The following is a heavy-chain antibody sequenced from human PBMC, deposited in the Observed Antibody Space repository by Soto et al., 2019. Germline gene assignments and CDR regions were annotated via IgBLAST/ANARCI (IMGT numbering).Heavy chain of an antibody. V-gene: IGHV4-34*01. CDR3: ARGCSSTSCYAGLDY. CDR2: INHYGST. CDR1: GGSFSGYY. J-gene: IGHJ4*02. Sequence: QVQLQQWGAGLLKPSETLSLTCAVYGGSFSGYYWSWIRQPPGKGLEWIGEINHYGSTNYNPSLKSRVPISVDTSKNQFSLKLSSVTAADTAVYYCARGCSSTSCYAGLDYWGQGTLVTVSS. D-gene: IGHD2-2*01.